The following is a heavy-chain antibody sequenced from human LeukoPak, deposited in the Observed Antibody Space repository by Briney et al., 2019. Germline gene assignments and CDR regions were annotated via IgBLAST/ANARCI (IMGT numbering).Heavy chain of an antibody. D-gene: IGHD2-2*01. Sequence: GESLKISCKGSGYSLTSYWIGWVRQMPGKGLEWVVSIYSGDSDTRYSPSFQGQVTISADKSISTAYLQWSSLKASDTAMYYCARLSPYCSSTSCYFDYWGQGTLVTASS. CDR3: ARLSPYCSSTSCYFDY. J-gene: IGHJ4*02. CDR1: GYSLTSYW. V-gene: IGHV5-51*01. CDR2: IYSGDSDT.